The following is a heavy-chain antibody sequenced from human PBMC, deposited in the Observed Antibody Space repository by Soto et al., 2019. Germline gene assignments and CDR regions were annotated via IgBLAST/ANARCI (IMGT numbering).Heavy chain of an antibody. CDR1: GSSFSSYA. CDR2: ISYDGSKK. D-gene: IGHD2-21*02. CDR3: ARERVVTARYFDY. J-gene: IGHJ4*02. Sequence: AGGSLRLSCAASGSSFSSYAMHWVRQAPGKGLEWVAAISYDGSKKYNADSVKGRFTISRDNSKNTLYLQMNSLRPEDTAVYYCARERVVTARYFDYWGQGTLVTVSS. V-gene: IGHV3-30-3*01.